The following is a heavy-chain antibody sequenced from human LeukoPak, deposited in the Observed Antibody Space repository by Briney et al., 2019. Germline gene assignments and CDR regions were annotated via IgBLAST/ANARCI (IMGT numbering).Heavy chain of an antibody. Sequence: GGSLRLSCAASGFTFSSYAMHWVRQAPGKGLEWVAVISYDGSNKYYADSVKGRFTISRDNSKNTLYLQMNSLRAEDTAVYYCARETVTGYYYYYMDVWGKGTTVTVPS. CDR1: GFTFSSYA. V-gene: IGHV3-30*04. CDR2: ISYDGSNK. J-gene: IGHJ6*03. CDR3: ARETVTGYYYYYMDV. D-gene: IGHD4-17*01.